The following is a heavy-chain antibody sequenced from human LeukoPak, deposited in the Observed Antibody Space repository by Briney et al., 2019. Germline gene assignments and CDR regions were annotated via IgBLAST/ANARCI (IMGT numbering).Heavy chain of an antibody. Sequence: PGGSLRLSCAASGFTFSSYAMHWVRQAPGKGLEWVAVISYDGSNKYYADSVKGRFTISRDNSKSTLYLQMNSLRAEDTAVYYCARGIGYCSSTSCEGWFDPWGQGTLVTVSS. CDR1: GFTFSSYA. J-gene: IGHJ5*02. CDR2: ISYDGSNK. V-gene: IGHV3-30*04. CDR3: ARGIGYCSSTSCEGWFDP. D-gene: IGHD2-2*01.